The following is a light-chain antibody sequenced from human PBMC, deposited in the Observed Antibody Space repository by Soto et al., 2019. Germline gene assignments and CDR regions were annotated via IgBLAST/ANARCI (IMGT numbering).Light chain of an antibody. CDR2: SYN. CDR3: ATWDDSLSGWV. Sequence: QSVLTQPPSASGTPGQRVTISCSGSSSNIGSNTVNWYQHLPGTTPKLLVFSYNQRPSGVPDRFSGSKSGSSASLAISGLRSEDEADYYCATWDDSLSGWVFGGGTQLTVL. CDR1: SSNIGSNT. V-gene: IGLV1-44*01. J-gene: IGLJ3*02.